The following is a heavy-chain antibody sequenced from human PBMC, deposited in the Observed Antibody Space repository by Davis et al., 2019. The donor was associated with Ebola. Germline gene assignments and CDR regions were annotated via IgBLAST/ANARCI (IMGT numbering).Heavy chain of an antibody. J-gene: IGHJ4*02. CDR1: GFTFSSSA. D-gene: IGHD6-13*01. Sequence: GESLKISCAASGFTFSSSAMNWVRQAPGKGLEWVSAISSSGGTTYYADSVKGRFTMSRDNSKNTLYLQMNSLRTDDTAVYYCAKGAYSNSWYLFDYWGQGVLVTVSS. CDR3: AKGAYSNSWYLFDY. CDR2: ISSSGGTT. V-gene: IGHV3-23*01.